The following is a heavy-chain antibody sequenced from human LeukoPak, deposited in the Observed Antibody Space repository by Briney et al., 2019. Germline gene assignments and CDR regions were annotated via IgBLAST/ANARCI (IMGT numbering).Heavy chain of an antibody. D-gene: IGHD2-2*01. Sequence: SETLSLTCAVSGYSVSSGYYWGWIRQPPGKGLEWIGSAYHSGSTYYNPSLKSRVTISVDTSKNQFSLKLSSVTAADTAVYYCAGLITPYCSSTSCPWSNFDYWGQGTLVTVSS. CDR1: GYSVSSGYY. CDR3: AGLITPYCSSTSCPWSNFDY. V-gene: IGHV4-38-2*01. J-gene: IGHJ4*02. CDR2: AYHSGST.